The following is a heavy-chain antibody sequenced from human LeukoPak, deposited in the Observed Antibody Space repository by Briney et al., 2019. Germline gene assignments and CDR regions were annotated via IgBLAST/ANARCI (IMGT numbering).Heavy chain of an antibody. V-gene: IGHV4-34*01. CDR2: INHSGST. CDR3: ASYCSGGSCYRGVLAG. J-gene: IGHJ4*02. CDR1: GGSFSGYY. D-gene: IGHD2-15*01. Sequence: SETLSLTCAVYGGSFSGYYWSWIRQPPGKGLEWIGEINHSGSTNYNPSLKSRVTISVDTSKNQFSLKLSSVTAADTAVYYCASYCSGGSCYRGVLAGWGQGTLVTVSS.